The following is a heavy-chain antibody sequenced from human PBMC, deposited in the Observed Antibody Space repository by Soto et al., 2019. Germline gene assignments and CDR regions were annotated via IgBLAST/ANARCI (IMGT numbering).Heavy chain of an antibody. V-gene: IGHV1-8*01. J-gene: IGHJ5*02. D-gene: IGHD3-9*01. CDR1: GYTFTSYD. CDR3: ARVKSYDILTGYSTWFDH. CDR2: MNPNSGNT. Sequence: QVQLVQSGTEVKKPGASVQVSCKASGYTFTSYDINWVRQATGQGLEWMGWMNPNSGNTGYAQNFQGRVTMTRNTSISTAYMELSSLRSEDTAVYYCARVKSYDILTGYSTWFDHWGQGTLVTVSS.